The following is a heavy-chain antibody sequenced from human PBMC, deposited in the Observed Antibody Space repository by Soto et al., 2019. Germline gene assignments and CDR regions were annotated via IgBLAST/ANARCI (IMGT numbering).Heavy chain of an antibody. CDR2: IYSGGTT. J-gene: IGHJ5*02. CDR1: GLSVSSKY. CDR3: VREVGP. V-gene: IGHV3-53*01. Sequence: GGSLRLSCAASGLSVSSKYINWVRQAPGKGLEWLSTIYSGGTTYYADSVRGRFTISRDNSRNTLFLQMNNLGADDTAVYYCVREVGPWGQVTPITVPQ.